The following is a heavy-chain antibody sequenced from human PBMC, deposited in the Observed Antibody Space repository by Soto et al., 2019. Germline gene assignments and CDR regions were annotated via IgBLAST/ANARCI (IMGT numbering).Heavy chain of an antibody. Sequence: QVQLVQSGAEVKKPGASVKVSCKASGYTFTDYYMQWVRQAPGQGLEWMGWINPNSGGTNYAQKFQGWVTRTRDTSITTVYMELSRLKSDDTAVYYCARKGKEYYYGMDVWGQGTTVTVSS. CDR2: INPNSGGT. J-gene: IGHJ6*02. V-gene: IGHV1-2*04. CDR3: ARKGKEYYYGMDV. CDR1: GYTFTDYY. D-gene: IGHD3-10*01.